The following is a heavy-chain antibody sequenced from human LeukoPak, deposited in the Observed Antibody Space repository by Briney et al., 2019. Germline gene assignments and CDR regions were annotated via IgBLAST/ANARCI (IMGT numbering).Heavy chain of an antibody. Sequence: GGSLRLSCAASGFTFDDYAMHWVRQAPGKGLEWVSLNSGDGGSTYYADSVKSRFTISRDNSKNSLYLQMNSLRTEDTALYYCAKGIAAAGLTDYWGQGTLVTVSS. CDR1: GFTFDDYA. CDR2: NSGDGGST. J-gene: IGHJ4*02. CDR3: AKGIAAAGLTDY. V-gene: IGHV3-43*02. D-gene: IGHD6-13*01.